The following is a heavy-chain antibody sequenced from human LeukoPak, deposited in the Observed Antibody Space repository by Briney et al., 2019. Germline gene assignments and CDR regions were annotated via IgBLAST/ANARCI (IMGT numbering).Heavy chain of an antibody. CDR3: ARDPLRYYYDSSGYSVTPIPNNYFDY. Sequence: GGSLRLSCAASGFTVSSNYMSWVRQAPGKGLEWLANIKRDGTDKYYVGSVEGRFTISRDNAKNSLYLQMNSLRAEDTAVYYCARDPLRYYYDSSGYSVTPIPNNYFDYWGQGTLVTVSS. V-gene: IGHV3-7*01. D-gene: IGHD3-22*01. J-gene: IGHJ4*02. CDR2: IKRDGTDK. CDR1: GFTVSSNY.